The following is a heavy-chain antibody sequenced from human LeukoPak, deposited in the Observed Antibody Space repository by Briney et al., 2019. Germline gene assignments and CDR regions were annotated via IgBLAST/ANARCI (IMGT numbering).Heavy chain of an antibody. CDR3: ATDYGGYSHHTFDM. D-gene: IGHD4-17*01. CDR1: GFTFSNYG. J-gene: IGHJ3*02. CDR2: IYSDGST. Sequence: GGSLRLSCAASGFTFSNYGMHWVRQAPGKGLEWVSVIYSDGSTCYGDSVKGRFSISRDNSKNTLHLQMNTLRAEDTAVYYCATDYGGYSHHTFDMWGQGTMVTVSS. V-gene: IGHV3-53*01.